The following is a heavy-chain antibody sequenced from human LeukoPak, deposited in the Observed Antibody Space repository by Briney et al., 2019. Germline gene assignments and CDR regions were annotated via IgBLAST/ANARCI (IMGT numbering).Heavy chain of an antibody. J-gene: IGHJ4*02. CDR1: GFTFDTYC. V-gene: IGHV3-7*01. CDR2: INQDGGER. CDR3: ARYGQDHDSSLDN. Sequence: HSGGSLRLSCAASGFTFDTYCMSWVRQAPGKGLEWVANINQDGGERYYLDSVKGRFSISRDNAKNSLYLQMNNQRDEDTAVYYCARYGQDHDSSLDNWGQGILVTVSS. D-gene: IGHD3-22*01.